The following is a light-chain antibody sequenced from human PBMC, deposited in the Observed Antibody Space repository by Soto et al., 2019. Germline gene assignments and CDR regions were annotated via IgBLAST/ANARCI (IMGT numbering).Light chain of an antibody. Sequence: QSALTQPASVSGPPGQSITISCTGISSDVGGYNYVSWYQQHPGKAPKLLIFELTNRPSGVSNRFSGSKSGNTASLTISGLQAEDEADYYCSSYTSSDVVFGGATKLTVL. V-gene: IGLV2-14*01. CDR2: ELT. CDR3: SSYTSSDVV. J-gene: IGLJ2*01. CDR1: SSDVGGYNY.